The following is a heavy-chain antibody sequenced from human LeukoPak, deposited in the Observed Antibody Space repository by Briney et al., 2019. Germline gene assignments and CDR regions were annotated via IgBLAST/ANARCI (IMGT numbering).Heavy chain of an antibody. CDR2: IYYSGST. J-gene: IGHJ4*02. CDR3: ALEADCSSTSCYLEY. V-gene: IGHV4-59*12. D-gene: IGHD2-2*01. Sequence: SETLSLTCTVSGGSISSYYWSWIRQPPGKGLEWIGYIYYSGSTNYNPSLKSGVTISVDTPKHQFSLKLSSVTAADTAVYYCALEADCSSTSCYLEYGGQGTLVTVSS. CDR1: GGSISSYY.